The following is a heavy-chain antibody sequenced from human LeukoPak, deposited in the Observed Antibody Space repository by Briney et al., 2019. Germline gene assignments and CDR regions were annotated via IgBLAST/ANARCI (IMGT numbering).Heavy chain of an antibody. V-gene: IGHV5-51*01. CDR3: ARKNYYGSGTLLFAPFDY. J-gene: IGHJ4*02. Sequence: GESLKISCKGSGYSFTSYWIGWVRQMPGKGLEWMGIIYPGDSDTRYSPSFQGQVTISADKSISTAYLQWSSLKASDTAMYYCARKNYYGSGTLLFAPFDYWGQGTLVTVSS. CDR1: GYSFTSYW. CDR2: IYPGDSDT. D-gene: IGHD3-10*01.